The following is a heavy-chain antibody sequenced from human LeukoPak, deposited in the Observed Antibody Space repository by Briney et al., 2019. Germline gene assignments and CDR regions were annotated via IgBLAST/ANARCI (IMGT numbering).Heavy chain of an antibody. Sequence: SETLSLTCTVSGGSISVSTHSWGWIPQPPGKGLEWSGSIYYSGSTYYNPSLKSRVTISVDTSKNQFSLKLSSVTAADTAVYYCARQSLLFEYYFDYWGQGTLVTVSS. CDR2: IYYSGST. CDR1: GGSISVSTHS. CDR3: ARQSLLFEYYFDY. V-gene: IGHV4-39*01. D-gene: IGHD2-21*01. J-gene: IGHJ4*02.